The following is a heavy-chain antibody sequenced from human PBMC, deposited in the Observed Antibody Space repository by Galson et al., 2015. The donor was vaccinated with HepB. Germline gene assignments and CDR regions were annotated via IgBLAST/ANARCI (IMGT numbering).Heavy chain of an antibody. CDR3: ARGYAPDY. CDR1: GFTFSSYW. V-gene: IGHV3-7*01. Sequence: LRLSCAASGFTFSSYWMTWVRQTPGKGLECVAHIKQDGSEKSYVDSVKGRFTISRDNAKNSLYLQMNSLRVEDTALYYCARGYAPDYWGQGTLVTVSS. J-gene: IGHJ4*02. CDR2: IKQDGSEK. D-gene: IGHD1-1*01.